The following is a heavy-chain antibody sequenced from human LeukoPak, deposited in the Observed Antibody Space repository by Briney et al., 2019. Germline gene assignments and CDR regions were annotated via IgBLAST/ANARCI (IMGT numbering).Heavy chain of an antibody. CDR1: GFTFSSYW. D-gene: IGHD3-10*01. V-gene: IGHV3-7*01. CDR2: IKQDGSEK. J-gene: IGHJ3*02. CDR3: ARDRGYPDSFNI. Sequence: GGSLRLSCAASGFTFSSYWMSWVRQAPGKGLEWVANIKQDGSEKYYVDSVKGRFTISRDNAKNTLYLQMNSLRADDTAVYYCARDRGYPDSFNIWGEGTMVTVSS.